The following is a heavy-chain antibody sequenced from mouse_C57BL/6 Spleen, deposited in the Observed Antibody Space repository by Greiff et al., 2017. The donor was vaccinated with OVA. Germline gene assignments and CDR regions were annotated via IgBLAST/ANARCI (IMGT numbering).Heavy chain of an antibody. Sequence: VQLQQSGPELVKPGASVKISCKSSGYSFTDYNMNWVKQSNAKSLEWIGVINPNYGTPSYNQTSKGKATLTVDQSSSTVDMVLNSQTSEDSSVYYCARMDAKDYWGQGTSVTVSS. CDR3: ARMDAKDY. V-gene: IGHV1-39*01. J-gene: IGHJ4*01. CDR2: INPNYGTP. CDR1: GYSFTDYN.